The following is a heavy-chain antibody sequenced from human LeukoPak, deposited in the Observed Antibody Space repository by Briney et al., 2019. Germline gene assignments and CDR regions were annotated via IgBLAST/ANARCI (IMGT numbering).Heavy chain of an antibody. CDR2: IYYSGST. CDR1: GGSISSYY. D-gene: IGHD3-10*01. J-gene: IGHJ5*02. V-gene: IGHV4-59*01. CDR3: AREGSGSYYTNWFDP. Sequence: SETLSLTCTVSGGSISSYYWSCIRQPPGKGLEWVGYIYYSGSTNYNPSLKSRVTISVDTSKNQFSLKLSSVTAADTAVYYCAREGSGSYYTNWFDPWGKGILVTVSS.